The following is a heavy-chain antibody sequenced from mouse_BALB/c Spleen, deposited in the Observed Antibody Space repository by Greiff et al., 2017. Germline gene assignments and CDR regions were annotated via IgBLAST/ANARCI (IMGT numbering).Heavy chain of an antibody. CDR2: IWGDGST. D-gene: IGHD2-1*01. CDR3: AREDGKAYYARDY. CDR1: GFSITGYG. V-gene: IGHV2-6-7*01. Sequence: VQLVESGPGLVAPSQSLSITCTVSGFSITGYGVNWVRQPPGKGLEWLGMIWGDGSTDYNSALKSRLSISKDNSKSQVFLKMNSLQTDDTARYYCAREDGKAYYARDYGGQGTAVTVSS. J-gene: IGHJ4*01.